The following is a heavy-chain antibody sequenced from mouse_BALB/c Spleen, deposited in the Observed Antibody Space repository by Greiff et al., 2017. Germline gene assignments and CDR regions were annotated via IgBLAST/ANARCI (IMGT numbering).Heavy chain of an antibody. Sequence: EVKLVESGGGLVQPGGSRKLSCAASGFTFSSFGMHWVRQAPEKGLEWVAYISSGSSTIYYADTVKGRFTISRDNPKNTLFLQMTSLRSEDTAMYYCKTTMITTVYAMDYWGQGTSVTVSS. CDR2: ISSGSSTI. D-gene: IGHD2-4*01. CDR1: GFTFSSFG. CDR3: KTTMITTVYAMDY. J-gene: IGHJ4*01. V-gene: IGHV5-17*02.